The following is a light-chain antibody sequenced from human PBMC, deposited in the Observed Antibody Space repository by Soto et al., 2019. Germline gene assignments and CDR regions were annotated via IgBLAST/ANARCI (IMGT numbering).Light chain of an antibody. V-gene: IGKV3-20*01. CDR3: QQYSSSLLFT. CDR2: GAS. CDR1: QSVSSSY. J-gene: IGKJ3*01. Sequence: EIVLTQSPGTLSLSPGERATLSCRASQSVSSSYLAWYQQKPGQAPRLLIYGASSRATGIPDRFSGSGSGTDFTLTSSRLEPEDFAVYYCQQYSSSLLFTFGPGTKVDIK.